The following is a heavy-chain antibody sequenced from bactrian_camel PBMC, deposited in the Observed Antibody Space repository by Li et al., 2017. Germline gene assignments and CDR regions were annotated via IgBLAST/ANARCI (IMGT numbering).Heavy chain of an antibody. V-gene: IGHV3S7*01. J-gene: IGHJ4*01. CDR3: AADLGGDYCAADICGGNCLGGFNY. CDR2: IDSDGGDT. D-gene: IGHD3*01. CDR1: GFTFSSFA. Sequence: HVQLVESGGGLVQPGGSLRLSCAASGFTFSSFATSWVRQAPGKGLEWISSIDSDGGDTYYADSAKGRFTISQDNAKNTVYLQMNSLKPEDTAVYYCAADLGGDYCAADICGGNCLGGFNYWGQGTQVTVS.